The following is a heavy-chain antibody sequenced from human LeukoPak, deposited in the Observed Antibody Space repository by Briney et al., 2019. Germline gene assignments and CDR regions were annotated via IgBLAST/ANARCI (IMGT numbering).Heavy chain of an antibody. CDR3: ARRQGGYYDSSGYYYYYGMDV. CDR2: IYPGDSDT. V-gene: IGHV5-51*01. CDR1: GYSFTSYW. Sequence: GESLKISCKGSGYSFTSYWIGWVRQMPGKGLEWMGIIYPGDSDTRYSPSFQGQVTISADKSISTAYLQWSSLNASDTAMYYCARRQGGYYDSSGYYYYYGMDVWGQGTTVTVSS. D-gene: IGHD3-22*01. J-gene: IGHJ6*02.